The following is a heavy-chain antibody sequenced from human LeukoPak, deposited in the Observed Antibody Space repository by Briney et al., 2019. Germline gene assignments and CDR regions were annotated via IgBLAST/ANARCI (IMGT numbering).Heavy chain of an antibody. Sequence: SETLSLTCTVSGGSLSSSSYYWGWLRQPPGMGLEWIGSIYYSGSTYYNPSLKSRVTISVDTSKNQFSLKLSSVTAADTAVYYCARGLAARRRGYFDYWGQGTLVTVSS. CDR3: ARGLAARRRGYFDY. V-gene: IGHV4-39*01. CDR1: GGSLSSSSYY. J-gene: IGHJ4*02. D-gene: IGHD6-6*01. CDR2: IYYSGST.